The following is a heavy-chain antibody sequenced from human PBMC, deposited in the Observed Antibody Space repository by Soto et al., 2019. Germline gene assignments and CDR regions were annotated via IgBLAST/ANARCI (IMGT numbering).Heavy chain of an antibody. CDR3: ARRPGGYYYCYGMDV. V-gene: IGHV4-34*01. J-gene: IGHJ6*02. CDR1: GGSFSGYY. CDR2: INHSGST. D-gene: IGHD3-10*01. Sequence: PSETLSLTCAVYGGSFSGYYWSWIRQPPGKGVEWIGEINHSGSTNYNPSLKSRVTISVDTSKNQFSLKLSAVSAADTAVYYCARRPGGYYYCYGMDVWGQGTTVTV.